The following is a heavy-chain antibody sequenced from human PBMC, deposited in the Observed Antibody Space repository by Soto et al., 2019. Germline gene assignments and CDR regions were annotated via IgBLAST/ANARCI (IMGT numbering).Heavy chain of an antibody. Sequence: GGSLRLPCAASGFIFTDHYMDWVRQAPGKGLEWVGRTRNKANSYTTEYAGSVKGRFTISSDDSKNSLYLQINSRKTEDTAIYYCARERKEQGYSSGYYYCGLDVWGQGTTVTV. D-gene: IGHD2-15*01. V-gene: IGHV3-72*01. CDR2: TRNKANSYTT. J-gene: IGHJ6*02. CDR3: ARERKEQGYSSGYYYCGLDV. CDR1: GFIFTDHY.